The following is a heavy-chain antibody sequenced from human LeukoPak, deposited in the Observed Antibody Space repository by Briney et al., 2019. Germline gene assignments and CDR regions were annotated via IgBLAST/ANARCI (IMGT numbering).Heavy chain of an antibody. V-gene: IGHV3-33*01. CDR1: GFTFSSYG. CDR2: IWYDGSNK. CDR3: ARDLVGFVL. D-gene: IGHD2-8*02. J-gene: IGHJ4*02. Sequence: GGSLRLSCAASGFTFSSYGMHWVRQAPGKGLEWVAVIWYDGSNKYYADSVKGRFTISRDKSKNTLYLQMNSLRAEDTSVYYCARDLVGFVLWGQGTLVTVSS.